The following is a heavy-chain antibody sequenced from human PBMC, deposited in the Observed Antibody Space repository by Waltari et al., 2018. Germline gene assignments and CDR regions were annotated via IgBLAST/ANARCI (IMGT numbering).Heavy chain of an antibody. V-gene: IGHV3-7*01. CDR3: ARWSHFHLFDY. D-gene: IGHD3-3*01. Sequence: EVQLVESGGGLVQPGGSLRLSCAASGFTFSSYWMSWVRQAPGKGLEWVANIKQDGSEKYYVDSVKGRFTISRDNAKNSLYLQMNSLGAEDTAVYYCARWSHFHLFDYWGQGTLVTVSS. J-gene: IGHJ4*02. CDR1: GFTFSSYW. CDR2: IKQDGSEK.